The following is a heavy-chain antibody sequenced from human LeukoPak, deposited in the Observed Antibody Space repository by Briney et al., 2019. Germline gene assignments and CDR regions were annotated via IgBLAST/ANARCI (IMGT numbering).Heavy chain of an antibody. CDR2: INQDGSDQ. V-gene: IGHV3-7*01. J-gene: IGHJ4*02. D-gene: IGHD4-17*01. CDR3: ARHGAYSFDS. Sequence: GGSLRLSCAASGFAFSSYWMGWVRQAPGKGLEWVANINQDGSDQHYVDSAKGRFTISRDNAKISLFLQMNSLRAEDTAVYYCARHGAYSFDSWGQGTLVTVSS. CDR1: GFAFSSYW.